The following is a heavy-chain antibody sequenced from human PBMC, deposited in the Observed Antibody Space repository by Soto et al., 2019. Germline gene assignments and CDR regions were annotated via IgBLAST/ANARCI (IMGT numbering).Heavy chain of an antibody. Sequence: QLQLQESGPGLVKPSETLSLTCTVSGGSISTGSYYWGWIRQSPGKGLEWIGSIYYSGTTYYNPSLKSRVTISVDTSKNQFSLKLSSVTAADTAVYYCARWLAGGGAFDIWGQGTMVTVCS. D-gene: IGHD3-16*01. J-gene: IGHJ3*02. V-gene: IGHV4-39*01. CDR1: GGSISTGSYY. CDR2: IYYSGTT. CDR3: ARWLAGGGAFDI.